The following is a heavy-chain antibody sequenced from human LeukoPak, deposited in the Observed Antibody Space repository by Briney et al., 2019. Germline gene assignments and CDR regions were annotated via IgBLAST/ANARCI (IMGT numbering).Heavy chain of an antibody. CDR1: GYSISSGYY. V-gene: IGHV4-38-2*02. J-gene: IGHJ4*02. CDR3: ARVREGYGDYNFDY. Sequence: SETLSLTCTVSGYSISSGYYWGWIRPPPGKGLEWIGSIYHSGSTYYNPSLKSRVTISVDTSKNQFSLKLSSVTAADTAVYYCARVREGYGDYNFDYWGQGTLVTVSS. D-gene: IGHD4-17*01. CDR2: IYHSGST.